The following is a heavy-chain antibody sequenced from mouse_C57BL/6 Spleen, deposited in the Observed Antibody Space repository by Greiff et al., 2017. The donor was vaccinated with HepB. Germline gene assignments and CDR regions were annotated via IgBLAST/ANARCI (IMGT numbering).Heavy chain of an antibody. CDR2: IYPRSGNT. D-gene: IGHD1-1*01. Sequence: VQLQQSGAELARPGASVKLSCKASGYTFTSYGISWVKQRTGQGLEWIGEIYPRSGNTYYNEKFKGKATLTADKSSSTAYIELRSLTSEDSAVYFCARETTVVAPYAMDYWGQGTSVTVSS. J-gene: IGHJ4*01. V-gene: IGHV1-81*01. CDR1: GYTFTSYG. CDR3: ARETTVVAPYAMDY.